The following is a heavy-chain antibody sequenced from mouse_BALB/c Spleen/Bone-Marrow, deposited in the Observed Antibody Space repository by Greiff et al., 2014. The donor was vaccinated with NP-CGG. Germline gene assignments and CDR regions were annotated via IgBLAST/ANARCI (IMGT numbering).Heavy chain of an antibody. CDR2: IDPAIGNS. CDR1: GFNIKDTY. J-gene: IGHJ4*01. D-gene: IGHD1-1*01. V-gene: IGHV14-3*02. CDR3: ARRYYNMAMDY. Sequence: EVKLQESGAELVRPGASVELSCTASGFNIKDTYIHWVKQRPEQGLEWIGRIDPAIGNSKYGPKFQGKATFTSDTSSNTAYLQLSSLTSEDTAVYYCARRYYNMAMDYWGQGTSVTVSP.